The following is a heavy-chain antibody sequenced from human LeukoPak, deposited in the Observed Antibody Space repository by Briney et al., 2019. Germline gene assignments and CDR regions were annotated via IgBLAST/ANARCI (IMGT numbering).Heavy chain of an antibody. CDR1: GFTFSSYG. CDR3: ARGGGGVATYYYYYYGMDV. Sequence: GGSLRLSCAASGFTFSSYGMHWVRQAPGKGLEWVAVIWYDGSNKYYADSVKGRFTISRDNSKNTLYLQMNSLRAEDTAVYYCARGGGGVATYYYYYYGMDVWGQGTMVTVSS. D-gene: IGHD3-16*01. CDR2: IWYDGSNK. J-gene: IGHJ6*02. V-gene: IGHV3-33*01.